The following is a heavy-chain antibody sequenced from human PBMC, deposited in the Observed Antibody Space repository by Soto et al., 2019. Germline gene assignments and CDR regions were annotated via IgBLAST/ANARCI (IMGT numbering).Heavy chain of an antibody. D-gene: IGHD3-22*01. J-gene: IGHJ4*02. CDR1: GYTLTELS. CDR3: VTVFYDSSGYYY. CDR2: FDPEDGET. V-gene: IGHV1-24*01. Sequence: DSVKVSCKVSGYTLTELSMHWVRQAPGKGLEWMGGFDPEDGETIYAQKFQGRVTMTEDTSTDTAYMELSSLRSEDTAVYYCVTVFYDSSGYYYWGQGTLVTVSS.